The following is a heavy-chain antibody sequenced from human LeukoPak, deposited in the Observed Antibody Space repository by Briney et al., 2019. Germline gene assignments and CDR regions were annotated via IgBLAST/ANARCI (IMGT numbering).Heavy chain of an antibody. CDR1: GGSFSGYY. CDR3: VRTKCSGGSCYLVYFAY. V-gene: IGHV4-34*01. CDR2: SNHSGST. Sequence: SETLSLTCAFYGGSFSGYYWSGLRQPPGKGLEWIGESNHSGSTNYNPSRKSRVTISVDTSKNQFSLKLSSVTAADPAVACCVRTKCSGGSCYLVYFAYRGQG. D-gene: IGHD2-15*01. J-gene: IGHJ4*02.